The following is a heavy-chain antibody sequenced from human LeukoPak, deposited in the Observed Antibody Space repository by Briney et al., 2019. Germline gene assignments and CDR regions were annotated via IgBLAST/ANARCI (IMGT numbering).Heavy chain of an antibody. CDR1: GYTFTSYG. V-gene: IGHV1-18*04. CDR3: ARVPLEATMVRGVIPNWFDP. D-gene: IGHD3-10*01. Sequence: ASVKVSCKASGYTFTSYGISWVRQAPGQGLEWMGWISAYNGNTNYAQKPQGRVTMTTDTSTSTAYMELRSLRSDDTAVYYCARVPLEATMVRGVIPNWFDPWGQGTLVTVSS. J-gene: IGHJ5*02. CDR2: ISAYNGNT.